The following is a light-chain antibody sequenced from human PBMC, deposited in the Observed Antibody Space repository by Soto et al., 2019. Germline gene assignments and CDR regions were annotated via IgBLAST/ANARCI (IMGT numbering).Light chain of an antibody. J-gene: IGKJ2*01. CDR1: QSVSSN. CDR3: QQYNEVYT. V-gene: IGKV3-15*01. Sequence: EIVMTQSPATLSVSPGERATLSCRASQSVSSNLAWYQQKPGQAPRLLIYGATTRATGIPARFSGSGSGTEFTLTISSLQSEDFAVYYCQQYNEVYTFGQGTKLEIK. CDR2: GAT.